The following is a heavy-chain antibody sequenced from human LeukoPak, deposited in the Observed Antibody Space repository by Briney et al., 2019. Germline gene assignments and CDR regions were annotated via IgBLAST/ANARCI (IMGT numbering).Heavy chain of an antibody. D-gene: IGHD3-22*01. CDR3: ARELYDSSGYADAFDI. V-gene: IGHV4-34*01. CDR1: GGSFSGYY. J-gene: IGHJ3*02. CDR2: INHSGST. Sequence: SETLSLTCAVYGGSFSGYYWSWIRQPPGKGLEWIGEINHSGSTNYNPSLKSRVTISVDTSKNQFSLKLSSVTAADTAVYYCARELYDSSGYADAFDIWGQGTMVTVSS.